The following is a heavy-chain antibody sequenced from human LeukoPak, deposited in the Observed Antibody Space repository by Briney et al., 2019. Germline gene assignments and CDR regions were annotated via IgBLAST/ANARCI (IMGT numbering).Heavy chain of an antibody. CDR1: GYTFTNYD. D-gene: IGHD6-13*01. CDR2: ISTHTGNP. V-gene: IGHV7-4-1*02. Sequence: ASVKVSCKASGYTFTNYDMNWLRQAPGQGLEWMGWISTHTGNPTYAQGFTGRFVFSLDTSVSTAYLQLSSLKADDTAVYYCARDEGSVPGTFDYWGQGTLVTVSS. CDR3: ARDEGSVPGTFDY. J-gene: IGHJ4*02.